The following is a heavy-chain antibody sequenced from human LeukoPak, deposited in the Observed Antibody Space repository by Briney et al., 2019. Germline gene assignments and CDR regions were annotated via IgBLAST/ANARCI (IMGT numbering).Heavy chain of an antibody. V-gene: IGHV3-21*01. CDR3: ARDSENVSGTTSWFDP. Sequence: GGSLRLSCAASGFTFSSYSLTWVHQAPGKGLEWVSSISTSSSYIYYADSVKGRFTISRDNARKSLYLQMNSLRAEDTAVYYCARDSENVSGTTSWFDPWGQGTLVTVSS. CDR2: ISTSSSYI. J-gene: IGHJ5*02. D-gene: IGHD1-7*01. CDR1: GFTFSSYS.